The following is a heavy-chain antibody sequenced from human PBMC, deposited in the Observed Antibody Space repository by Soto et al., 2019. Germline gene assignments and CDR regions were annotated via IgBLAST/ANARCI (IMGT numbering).Heavy chain of an antibody. CDR1: GGSVSSSSFY. V-gene: IGHV4-39*01. J-gene: IGHJ5*02. Sequence: PSETLSLTCSVSGGSVSSSSFYWGWVRQPPGKGLEWIGSISYGGSSYYIPSLMSRVTMSVDTSTNQLSLNLNSVTAADTALYFCARTRREPGKYAQPLDPWGQGTLVTVSS. CDR2: ISYGGSS. CDR3: ARTRREPGKYAQPLDP. D-gene: IGHD1-1*01.